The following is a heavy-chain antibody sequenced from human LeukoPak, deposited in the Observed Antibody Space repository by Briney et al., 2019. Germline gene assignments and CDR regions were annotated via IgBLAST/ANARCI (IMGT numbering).Heavy chain of an antibody. CDR3: ARGRSYYGSGSYLPRY. D-gene: IGHD3-10*01. Sequence: SETLSLTCTVSGGSISGYYWSWIRQPPGKGLEWIGYIYYSGSTNYNPSLKSRVTISVDTSKNQFSLKLSSVTAADTAVYYCARGRSYYGSGSYLPRYWGQGTLVTVSS. CDR1: GGSISGYY. J-gene: IGHJ4*02. V-gene: IGHV4-59*12. CDR2: IYYSGST.